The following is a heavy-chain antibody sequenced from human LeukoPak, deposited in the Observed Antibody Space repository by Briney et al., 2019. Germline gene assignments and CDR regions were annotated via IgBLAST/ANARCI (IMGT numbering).Heavy chain of an antibody. D-gene: IGHD3-22*01. J-gene: IGHJ4*02. Sequence: ASVKVSCKASGYTFSDSYIQWVLQAPGQGLEWRGRINPNSGGTNYAQKSQGRATMTRDTSISTTYMELSRLRSDDTAVYYCARADYYDSSGYSYWGQGTLVTVSS. V-gene: IGHV1-2*06. CDR1: GYTFSDSY. CDR3: ARADYYDSSGYSY. CDR2: INPNSGGT.